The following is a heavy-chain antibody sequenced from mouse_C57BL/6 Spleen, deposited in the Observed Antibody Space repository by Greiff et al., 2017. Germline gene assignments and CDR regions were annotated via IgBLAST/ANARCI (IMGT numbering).Heavy chain of an antibody. CDR1: GYAFSSSW. Sequence: QVQLQQSGPELVKPGASVKISCKASGYAFSSSWMNWVKQRPGKGLEWIGRIYPGDGDTNYNGKFKGKATLTADKSSSTAYMQLSSLTSEDSAVYFCAREEDYGSSWWFAYWGQGTLVTVSA. CDR2: IYPGDGDT. V-gene: IGHV1-82*01. D-gene: IGHD1-1*01. CDR3: AREEDYGSSWWFAY. J-gene: IGHJ3*01.